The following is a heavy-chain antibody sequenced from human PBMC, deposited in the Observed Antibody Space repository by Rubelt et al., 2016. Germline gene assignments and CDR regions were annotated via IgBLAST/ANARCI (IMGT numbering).Heavy chain of an antibody. CDR2: IYDSGST. CDR3: ARSAWIPHYFDY. V-gene: IGHV4-59*01. J-gene: IGHJ4*02. CDR1: GGSISSYY. D-gene: IGHD5-12*01. Sequence: QLQESGPGLVKPSETLSLTCTVSGGSISSYYWSWTRQPPGKGLEWIGYIYDSGSTNYKPPPKSRVPISVDTSKNQFSLKLSSVTAADTAVYYCARSAWIPHYFDYWGQGTLVTVSS.